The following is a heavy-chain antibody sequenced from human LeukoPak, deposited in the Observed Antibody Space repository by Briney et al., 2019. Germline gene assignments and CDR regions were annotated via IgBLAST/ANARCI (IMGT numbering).Heavy chain of an antibody. J-gene: IGHJ4*02. CDR2: IWYDGIEK. CDR1: GFTFSSFG. CDR3: ARPSSSSGWSEFDS. V-gene: IGHV3-33*01. Sequence: GRSLRLSCAASGFTFSSFGMHWVRQAPGKGLEWVALIWYDGIEKSYADSVKGRFTISRDNSKNTLYLQMNSLRAEDTAVYYCARPSSSSGWSEFDSWGQGTLVTASS. D-gene: IGHD6-19*01.